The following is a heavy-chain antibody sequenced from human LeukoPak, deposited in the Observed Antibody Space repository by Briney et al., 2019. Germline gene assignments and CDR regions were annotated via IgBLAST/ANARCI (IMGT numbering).Heavy chain of an antibody. D-gene: IGHD2-21*02. CDR1: GDSVTSGGYF. J-gene: IGHJ3*02. V-gene: IGHV4-31*11. CDR3: ARDVVVTSSPDAFDI. CDR2: ISNSGTT. Sequence: SETLSLTCAVSGDSVTSGGYFWTWIRQHPGKGLEWIGSISNSGTTSYYPSLKSRVSISLDTSNNHFSLRLGSVTAADTAVYFCARDVVVTSSPDAFDIWGQGTMVTVSS.